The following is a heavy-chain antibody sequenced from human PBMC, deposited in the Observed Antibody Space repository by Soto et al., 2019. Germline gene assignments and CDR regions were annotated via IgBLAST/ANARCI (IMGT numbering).Heavy chain of an antibody. D-gene: IGHD3-22*01. CDR2: INPSGGST. V-gene: IGHV1-46*01. Sequence: QVQLVQSGAEVKKPGASVKVSCKASGYTFTSYYMHWVRQAPGQGLEWMGIINPSGGSTSYAQKFQGRVTMTRDTSTSTVYRELSSLRAEDTAVYYCAAETSRDYYDSSGPTGWFDPWGQGTLVTVSS. CDR3: AAETSRDYYDSSGPTGWFDP. J-gene: IGHJ5*02. CDR1: GYTFTSYY.